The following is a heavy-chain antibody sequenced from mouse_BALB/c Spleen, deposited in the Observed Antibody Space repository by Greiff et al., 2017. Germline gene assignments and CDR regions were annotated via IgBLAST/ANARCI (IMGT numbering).Heavy chain of an antibody. Sequence: VKLMESGAELVRPGTSVKVSCKASGYAFTNYLIEWVKQRPGQGLEWIGVINPGSGGTNYNEKFKGKATLTADKSSSTAYMQLSSLTSDDSAVYFCARFGSSYLDYWGQGTTLTVSS. CDR1: GYAFTNYL. D-gene: IGHD1-1*01. V-gene: IGHV1-54*01. CDR3: ARFGSSYLDY. J-gene: IGHJ2*01. CDR2: INPGSGGT.